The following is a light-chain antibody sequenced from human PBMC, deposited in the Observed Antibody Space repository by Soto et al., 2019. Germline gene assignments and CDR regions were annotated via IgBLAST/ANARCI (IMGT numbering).Light chain of an antibody. Sequence: DIQMTQSPSSLSASVGDRITITCQASQDIRNYLNWYQQKPGKPPNLLIYDASNLEAGVPSRFSGGGSGTNVTFTISSLQPEDIATYYCQQYDNLPRYTFGQGTRLEI. J-gene: IGKJ2*01. V-gene: IGKV1-33*01. CDR2: DAS. CDR3: QQYDNLPRYT. CDR1: QDIRNY.